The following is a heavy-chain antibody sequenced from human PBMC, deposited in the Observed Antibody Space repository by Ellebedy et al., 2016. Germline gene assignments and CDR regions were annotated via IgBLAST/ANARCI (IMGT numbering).Heavy chain of an antibody. CDR1: GFSFSSYA. J-gene: IGHJ4*02. CDR3: AKCRHINGCLLDY. V-gene: IGHV3-23*01. Sequence: GGSLRLSCAASGFSFSSYAMSWVRKAPGKGPEWVSTITGSGDRTNYADSVKGRFTISRDSSKNTLYLDMDSLRAEDTAIYYCAKCRHINGCLLDYWGQGTLVTVSS. CDR2: ITGSGDRT. D-gene: IGHD6-19*01.